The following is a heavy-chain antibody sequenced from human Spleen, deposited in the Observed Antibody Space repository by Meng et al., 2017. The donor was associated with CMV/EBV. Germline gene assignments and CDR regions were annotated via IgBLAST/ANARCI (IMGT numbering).Heavy chain of an antibody. CDR1: GFTFSSYW. J-gene: IGHJ6*02. CDR3: ARPNNGGRILEWYPWYYYYGMDV. CDR2: IKQDGSEK. Sequence: GESLKISCAASGFTFSSYWMSWVRQAPGKGLEWVANIKQDGSEKYYVDSVKGRFTISRDNAKNSLYLQMNSLRAEDTAVYYCARPNNGGRILEWYPWYYYYGMDVWGQGTTVTVSS. D-gene: IGHD3-3*01. V-gene: IGHV3-7*01.